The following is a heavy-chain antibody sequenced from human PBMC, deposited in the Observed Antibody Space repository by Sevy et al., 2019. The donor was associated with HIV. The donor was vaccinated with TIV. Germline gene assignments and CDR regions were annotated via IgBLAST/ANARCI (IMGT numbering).Heavy chain of an antibody. CDR2: ISYDGSNK. Sequence: GGCLRLSCAASGFTFSSYAMHWVRQAPGKGLEWVAVISYDGSNKYYADSVKGRFTISRDNSKNTLYLQMNSLRAEDTAVYYCARDRSCISTSCYYYYGMDVWGQGTTVTVSS. J-gene: IGHJ6*02. V-gene: IGHV3-30-3*01. D-gene: IGHD2-2*01. CDR1: GFTFSSYA. CDR3: ARDRSCISTSCYYYYGMDV.